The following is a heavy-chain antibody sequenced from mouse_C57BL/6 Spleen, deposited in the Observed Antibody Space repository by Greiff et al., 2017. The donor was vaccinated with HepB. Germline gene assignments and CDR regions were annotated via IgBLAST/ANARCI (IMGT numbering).Heavy chain of an antibody. CDR2: IYPGSGNT. V-gene: IGHV1-76*01. Sequence: QVQLQQSGAELVRPGASVKLSCKASGYTFTDYYINWVKQRPGQGLEWIARIYPGSGNTYYNEKFKGKATLTAEKSSSTAYMQLSSLTSEDSAVYFCAREYYGSFDYWGQGTTLTVSS. D-gene: IGHD1-1*01. J-gene: IGHJ2*01. CDR3: AREYYGSFDY. CDR1: GYTFTDYY.